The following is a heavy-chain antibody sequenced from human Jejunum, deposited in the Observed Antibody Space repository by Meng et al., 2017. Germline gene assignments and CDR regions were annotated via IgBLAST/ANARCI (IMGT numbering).Heavy chain of an antibody. J-gene: IGHJ4*02. CDR2: LNAARGDA. CDR1: GYTFTNYA. V-gene: IGHV1-3*01. CDR3: ARVYCSSTSCQYYPDH. D-gene: IGHD2-2*01. Sequence: HVELGKGGMEVKTPGTAVWVTYNASGYTFTNYAIHRVRQAHGQRLKWMGWLNAARGDATYSPNFQGRVTITRDTSASKTYMELSSLEYEDMAVYYCARVYCSSTSCQYYPDHWGQGTLVTVSS.